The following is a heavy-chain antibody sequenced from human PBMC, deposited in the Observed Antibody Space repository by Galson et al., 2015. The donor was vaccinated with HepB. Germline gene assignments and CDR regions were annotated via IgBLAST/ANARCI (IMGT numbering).Heavy chain of an antibody. J-gene: IGHJ6*02. CDR2: ISYDGSNK. CDR3: ARPVVDTAMVPEGDYYYGMDV. CDR1: GFTFSSYA. V-gene: IGHV3-30-3*01. D-gene: IGHD5-18*01. Sequence: SLRLSCAASGFTFSSYAMHWVRQAPGKGLEWVAVISYDGSNKYYADSVKGRFTISRDNSKNTLYLQMNSLRAEDTAVYYCARPVVDTAMVPEGDYYYGMDVWGQGTTVTVSS.